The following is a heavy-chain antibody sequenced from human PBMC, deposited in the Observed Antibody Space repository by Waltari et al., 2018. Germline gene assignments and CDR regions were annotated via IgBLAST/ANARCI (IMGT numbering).Heavy chain of an antibody. CDR1: GGPISSTL. Sequence: QVQLQESGPGLLKPSETLSPTCTVSGGPISSTLWTWIRQSPGKGLEWIGNIVYTGSTKYNPSLRSRVTISVDTSKTQFSLRLSSVTAADTAVYYCARFVRGRYFDYWGQGSLATVSS. CDR2: IVYTGST. V-gene: IGHV4-59*01. D-gene: IGHD6-6*01. J-gene: IGHJ4*02. CDR3: ARFVRGRYFDY.